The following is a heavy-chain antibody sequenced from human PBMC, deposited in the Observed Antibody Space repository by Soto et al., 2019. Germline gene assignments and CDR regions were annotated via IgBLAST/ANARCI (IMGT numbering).Heavy chain of an antibody. CDR2: ITKTGTTI. V-gene: IGHV3-11*01. CDR1: GFTFGDFY. Sequence: QARLVESGGGLVEPGGSLRLSCTASGFTFGDFYMMWFRQALGRGLEWISYITKTGTTIYHADPVKGRFSVSRDNARSSLYLQMNSLRAEDTAVYYCARPNWNSRGGVYNLWGQETLVTVSS. J-gene: IGHJ4*02. CDR3: ARPNWNSRGGVYNL. D-gene: IGHD3-16*01.